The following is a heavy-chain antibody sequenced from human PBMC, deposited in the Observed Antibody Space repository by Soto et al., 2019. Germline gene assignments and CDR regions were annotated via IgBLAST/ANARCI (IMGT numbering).Heavy chain of an antibody. CDR3: ARDYSGSYILPYY. CDR1: GGSISSYY. Sequence: SETLSLTCTVSGGSISSYYWSWIRQPPGKGLEWIGYIYYSGSTNYNPSLKSRVTISVDTSKNQFSLKLSSVTAADTAVYYCARDYSGSYILPYYWGQGTLVTSPQ. V-gene: IGHV4-59*01. CDR2: IYYSGST. D-gene: IGHD6-19*01. J-gene: IGHJ4*02.